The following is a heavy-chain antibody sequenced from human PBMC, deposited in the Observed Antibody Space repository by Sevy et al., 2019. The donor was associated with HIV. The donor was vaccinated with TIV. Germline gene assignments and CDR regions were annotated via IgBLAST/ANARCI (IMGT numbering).Heavy chain of an antibody. V-gene: IGHV3-23*01. D-gene: IGHD3-22*01. CDR3: AGARYDSSGSFDAIDI. CDR2: IFRSGETT. CDR1: GFTFYNYA. J-gene: IGHJ3*02. Sequence: GSLRLSCAASGFTFYNYAMNWVRQAPGKGLEWVSTIFRSGETTYYADSVKARFTISRDNSKNMLYLQMNSLRTEDTAILYCAGARYDSSGSFDAIDIWGQGTMVTVSS.